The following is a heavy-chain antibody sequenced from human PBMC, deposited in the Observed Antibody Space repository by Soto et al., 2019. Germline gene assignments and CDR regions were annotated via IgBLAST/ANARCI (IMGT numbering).Heavy chain of an antibody. CDR3: AREYYDILTGYTNYFDY. D-gene: IGHD3-9*01. J-gene: IGHJ4*02. Sequence: QVQLVESGGGVVQPGRSLRLSCAASGFTFSSYGMHWVRQAPGKGLEWVAVIWYDGSNKYYADSVKGRFTISRDNSKNSLNLQMNSLRAEDTAVYYCAREYYDILTGYTNYFDYWGQGTLVTVSS. CDR2: IWYDGSNK. CDR1: GFTFSSYG. V-gene: IGHV3-33*01.